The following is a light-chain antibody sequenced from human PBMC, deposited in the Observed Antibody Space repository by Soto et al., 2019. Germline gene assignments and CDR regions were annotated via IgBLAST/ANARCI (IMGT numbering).Light chain of an antibody. Sequence: QSALTQPPSASGSPGQSVTISCTGSNSDVGVYNYVSWYQQHPGKAPKLMIYEVSKRPSGVPDRFSGSKSGNTASLTVSGLQAEDEADYYCCSFGPSQIFGGGTKLTVL. V-gene: IGLV2-8*01. J-gene: IGLJ2*01. CDR2: EVS. CDR3: CSFGPSQI. CDR1: NSDVGVYNY.